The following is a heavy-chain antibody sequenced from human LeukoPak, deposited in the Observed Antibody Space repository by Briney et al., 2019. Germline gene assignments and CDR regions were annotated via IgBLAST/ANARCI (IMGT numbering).Heavy chain of an antibody. CDR2: IIPIFGTA. J-gene: IGHJ4*02. D-gene: IGHD3-22*01. CDR1: GGTFGSYA. Sequence: ASVKVSCKASGGTFGSYAISWVRQAPGQGLEWMGGIIPIFGTANYAQKFQGRVTITADESTSTAYMELSSLRSEDTAVYYCARDLGYYDSSGYLHRDYWGQGTLVTVSS. CDR3: ARDLGYYDSSGYLHRDY. V-gene: IGHV1-69*13.